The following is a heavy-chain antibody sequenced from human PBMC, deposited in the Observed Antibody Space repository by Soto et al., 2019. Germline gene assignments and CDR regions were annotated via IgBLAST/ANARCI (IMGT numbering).Heavy chain of an antibody. D-gene: IGHD6-19*01. CDR2: ISSSSYM. CDR3: SRGIAVALHYYYVTDV. CDR1: GFTFSSYS. V-gene: IGHV3-21*01. Sequence: EVQLVESGGGLVKPGGSLRLSCAASGFTFSSYSMNWVRQAPGKGLEWVSSISSSSYMYYADSVKGRFTISRDNAKNFLYLQMNSLRAEDKAVYYCSRGIAVALHYYYVTDVWGQGNTVTVSS. J-gene: IGHJ6*02.